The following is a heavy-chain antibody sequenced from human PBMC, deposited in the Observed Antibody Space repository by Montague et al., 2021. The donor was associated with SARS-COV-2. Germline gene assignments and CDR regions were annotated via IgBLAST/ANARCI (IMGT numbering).Heavy chain of an antibody. J-gene: IGHJ4*01. CDR1: GASMIGYH. V-gene: IGHV4-4*07. CDR3: ARGSEYYYHPFDY. Sequence: SETLSLTCTVSGASMIGYHLSWIRLPAGPALELIGLIYSNGDTTYNSSLNSRLTMSFDTSERQFSLKLTPVSAADTAIYYCARGSEYYYHPFDYWGHGQLVTVSS. D-gene: IGHD2/OR15-2a*01. CDR2: IYSNGDT.